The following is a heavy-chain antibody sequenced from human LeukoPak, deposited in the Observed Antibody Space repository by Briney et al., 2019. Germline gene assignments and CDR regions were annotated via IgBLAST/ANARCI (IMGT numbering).Heavy chain of an antibody. CDR2: IYYSGST. CDR3: ARDVPRGHSYGAFDY. Sequence: SETLSLTCTVSGGSISGSSYYWGWIRQPPGKGLEWIGSIYYSGSTYYNPSLKSRVTISVDTSKNQFSLKLNSVTATDTAVYYCARDVPRGHSYGAFDYWGQGTLVTVSS. D-gene: IGHD5-18*01. CDR1: GGSISGSSYY. V-gene: IGHV4-39*02. J-gene: IGHJ4*02.